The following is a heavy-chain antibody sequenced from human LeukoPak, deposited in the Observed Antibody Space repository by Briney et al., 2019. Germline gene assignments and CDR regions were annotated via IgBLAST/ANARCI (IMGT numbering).Heavy chain of an antibody. D-gene: IGHD1-20*01. CDR1: GFTFSSYS. CDR2: ISSSSSYI. Sequence: GGSLRLSCAASGFTFSSYSMNWVRQAPGKGLEWVSSISSSSSYIYYADSVKGRFTISRDNAKNSLYLQMNSLRAEDTAVYYCARDPVASIYVTGTTKDYWGQGTLVTVSS. CDR3: ARDPVASIYVTGTTKDY. J-gene: IGHJ4*02. V-gene: IGHV3-21*01.